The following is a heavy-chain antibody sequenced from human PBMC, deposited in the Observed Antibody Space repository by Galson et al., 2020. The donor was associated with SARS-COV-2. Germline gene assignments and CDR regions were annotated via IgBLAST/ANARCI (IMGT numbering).Heavy chain of an antibody. J-gene: IGHJ6*03. D-gene: IGHD6-19*01. CDR3: ARAQAGYNTGWRRSYYYYYMDV. Sequence: GGSLRLSCAASGFSFSRYWMSWVRQAPGKGLEWVATIKKDGSEKYYVDSVEGRFTISRDNAKDSVYLQMNSLRAEDTALYFCARAQAGYNTGWRRSYYYYYMDVWGKGVTVTISS. CDR1: GFSFSRYW. V-gene: IGHV3-7*01. CDR2: IKKDGSEK.